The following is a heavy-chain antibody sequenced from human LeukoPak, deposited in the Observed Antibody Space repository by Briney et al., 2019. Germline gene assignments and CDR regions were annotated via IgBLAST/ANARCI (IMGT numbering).Heavy chain of an antibody. J-gene: IGHJ5*02. CDR2: INHSGST. V-gene: IGHV4-34*01. Sequence: PSETLSLTCAVYGGSFSGYYWSWIRQPPGKGLEWIGEINHSGSTNYNPSLKSRVTISVDTSKNQFSLRLRYVTAADTAVYYCARVVWPNWFDPWGQGTLVTVSS. CDR3: ARVVWPNWFDP. CDR1: GGSFSGYY.